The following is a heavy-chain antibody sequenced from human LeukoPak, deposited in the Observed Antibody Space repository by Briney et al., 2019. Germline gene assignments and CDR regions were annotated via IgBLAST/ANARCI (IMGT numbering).Heavy chain of an antibody. Sequence: PSETLSLTCTVSGGSISSSSYYWGWIRQPPGKGLEWIGSIYYSGSTYYNPSLKSRVTISVDTSKNQFSLKLSSVTAADTAVYYCARHSSGGWLADWGQGTMVTVSS. CDR3: ARHSSGGWLAD. CDR1: GGSISSSSYY. J-gene: IGHJ3*01. D-gene: IGHD6-19*01. V-gene: IGHV4-39*01. CDR2: IYYSGST.